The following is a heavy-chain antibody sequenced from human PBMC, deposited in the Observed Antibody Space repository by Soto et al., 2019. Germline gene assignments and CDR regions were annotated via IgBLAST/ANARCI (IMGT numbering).Heavy chain of an antibody. Sequence: EVQLVESGGGLVKPGGSLRLSCAASGFTFSSYSMNWVRQAPGKGLEWVSSISSTSSYIYYADSVKGRFTISRDNAKNSLYLQMNCLRAEVTAVYYCARAPYGITMVWGGSPTDYWGQGTLVTVYS. V-gene: IGHV3-21*01. J-gene: IGHJ4*02. CDR1: GFTFSSYS. CDR3: ARAPYGITMVWGGSPTDY. CDR2: ISSTSSYI. D-gene: IGHD3-10*01.